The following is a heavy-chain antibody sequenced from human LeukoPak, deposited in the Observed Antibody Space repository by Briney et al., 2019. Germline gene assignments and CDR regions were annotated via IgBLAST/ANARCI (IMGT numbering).Heavy chain of an antibody. CDR1: GFTFSSYG. V-gene: IGHV3-30*02. Sequence: GGSLRLSCAASGFTFSSYGMHWVRQAPGKGLEWVAFIRYDGSNKYYADSVKGRFTISRDNSKNTLYLQMSSLRAEDTALYYCARCSSDWIYFDYWGQGTLVTVSS. D-gene: IGHD6-19*01. J-gene: IGHJ4*02. CDR3: ARCSSDWIYFDY. CDR2: IRYDGSNK.